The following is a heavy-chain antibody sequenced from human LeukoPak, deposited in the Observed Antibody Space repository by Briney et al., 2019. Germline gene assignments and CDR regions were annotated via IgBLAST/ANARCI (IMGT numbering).Heavy chain of an antibody. CDR1: GGSINCGDYL. CDR3: ARASIPRYDFWSGYTAFDI. J-gene: IGHJ3*02. CDR2: NYNSGST. Sequence: PSQTLSLTCSVSGGSINCGDYLRRWTRHPPGKRVEWIGYNYNSGSTYYNPSRTSRVTISVDTSKNQFSLKLSSVTAADTAVYYCARASIPRYDFWSGYTAFDIWGQGTMVTVSS. V-gene: IGHV4-30-4*08. D-gene: IGHD3-3*01.